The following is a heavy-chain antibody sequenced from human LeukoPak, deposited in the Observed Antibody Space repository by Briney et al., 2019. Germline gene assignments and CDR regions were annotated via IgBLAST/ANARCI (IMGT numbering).Heavy chain of an antibody. CDR3: ARATTHIVVVPAAISYYYYGMDV. CDR2: IIPIFGTA. D-gene: IGHD2-2*02. V-gene: IGHV1-69*13. Sequence: SVKVSCKASGGTFSSYAISWVRQAPGQGLEWMGGIIPIFGTANYAQKFQGRVTITADESTSTAYMELSSLRSEDAAVYYCARATTHIVVVPAAISYYYYGMDVWGQGTTVTVSS. J-gene: IGHJ6*02. CDR1: GGTFSSYA.